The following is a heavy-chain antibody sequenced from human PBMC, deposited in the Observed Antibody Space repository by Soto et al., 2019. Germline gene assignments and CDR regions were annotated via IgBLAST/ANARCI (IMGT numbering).Heavy chain of an antibody. CDR2: ISYDGSNK. CDR3: ARDRNDAGLFAFDI. V-gene: IGHV3-30-3*01. J-gene: IGHJ3*02. CDR1: GFTFSSYA. D-gene: IGHD2-2*01. Sequence: QVQLVESGGGVVQPGRSLRLSCAASGFTFSSYAMHWVRQAPGKGLEWVAVISYDGSNKYYADSVKGRFTISRDNSKNTLYLKMNGLRVEDTAVYYCARDRNDAGLFAFDIGGQGTMVTVSS.